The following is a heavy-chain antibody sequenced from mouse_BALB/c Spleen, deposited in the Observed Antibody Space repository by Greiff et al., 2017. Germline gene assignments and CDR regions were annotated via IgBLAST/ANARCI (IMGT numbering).Heavy chain of an antibody. CDR2: INPYNGAT. CDR1: GYSFTGYY. D-gene: IGHD4-1*01. J-gene: IGHJ4*01. Sequence: EVQLQQSGPELVKPGASVKISCKASGYSFTGYYMHWVKQSHVKSLEWIGRINPYNGATSYNQNFKDKASLTVDKSSSTAYMELHSLTSKDSAVYYCASGRRGDYYAMDYWGQGTSVTVSS. CDR3: ASGRRGDYYAMDY. V-gene: IGHV1-26*01.